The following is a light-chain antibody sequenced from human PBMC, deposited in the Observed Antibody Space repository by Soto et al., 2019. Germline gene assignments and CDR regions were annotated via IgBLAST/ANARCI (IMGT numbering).Light chain of an antibody. CDR2: KAS. CDR1: QTISSW. Sequence: DIQMTQSPSTLSASVGDRVTITCRASQTISSWLAWYLQKPGKAPKLLIHKASTLKSGVPSRFGGSGSGTEFTLTISSLQPDDFATYYCQQYNDYWTFGQGTKVDIK. J-gene: IGKJ1*01. CDR3: QQYNDYWT. V-gene: IGKV1-5*03.